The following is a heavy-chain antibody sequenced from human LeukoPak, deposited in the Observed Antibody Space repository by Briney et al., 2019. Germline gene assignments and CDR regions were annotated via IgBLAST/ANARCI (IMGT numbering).Heavy chain of an antibody. V-gene: IGHV1-18*01. CDR2: ISGYNGQT. J-gene: IGHJ4*02. Sequence: ASVKVSCKASGYTFSNHGISWVRQAPGQGLEWMGWISGYNGQTGYPQKFQGRVTLTTDTSTSTAYMEVRSLTSDDTAMYYCARDIGVSQFDYWAREPWSPSPQ. D-gene: IGHD3-10*01. CDR3: ARDIGVSQFDY. CDR1: GYTFSNHG.